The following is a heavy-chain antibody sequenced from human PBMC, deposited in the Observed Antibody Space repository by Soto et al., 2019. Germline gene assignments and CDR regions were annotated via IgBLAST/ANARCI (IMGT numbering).Heavy chain of an antibody. CDR1: GYTFTSYY. V-gene: IGHV1-46*01. Sequence: QVQLVQSGAEVKKPGASVKVSCKASGYTFTSYYMHWVRQAPGQGLEWMGIINPSGGSTSYAQKFLGRVTMTRDASTSTGYMELSSLRSEDTAVYYCAREYCSGSSCTYYYGMDVWGQGTTVTVSS. J-gene: IGHJ6*02. CDR3: AREYCSGSSCTYYYGMDV. D-gene: IGHD2-15*01. CDR2: INPSGGST.